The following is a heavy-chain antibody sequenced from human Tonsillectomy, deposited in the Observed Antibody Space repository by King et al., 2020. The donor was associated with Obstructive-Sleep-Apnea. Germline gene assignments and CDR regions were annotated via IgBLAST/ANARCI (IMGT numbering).Heavy chain of an antibody. CDR2: ISYDGSDN. CDR1: GFTFNRCA. V-gene: IGHV3-30*04. CDR3: ARGGPTYYYYAMDV. J-gene: IGHJ6*02. D-gene: IGHD1-26*01. Sequence: VQLVESGGGVVQPGRSLRLSCAAAGFTFNRCAMHWVRQAPGKGLEWVALISYDGSDNYYADSLKGRFTISRDNSKDTLYLQMNSLRAEDTALYYCARGGPTYYYYAMDVWGQGTTVTVSS.